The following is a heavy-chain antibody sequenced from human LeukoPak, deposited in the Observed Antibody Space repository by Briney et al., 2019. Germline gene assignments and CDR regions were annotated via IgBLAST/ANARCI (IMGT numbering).Heavy chain of an antibody. D-gene: IGHD6-6*01. J-gene: IGHJ3*02. Sequence: GGSLRLSCAASGFTFSSYCMSWVRQAPGKGLEWVANIKQDGSEKYYVDSVKGRFTISRDNAKNSLYLQMNSLRAEDTAVYYCARTSIAARLRRGDAFDIWGQGTMVTVSS. CDR2: IKQDGSEK. CDR1: GFTFSSYC. V-gene: IGHV3-7*01. CDR3: ARTSIAARLRRGDAFDI.